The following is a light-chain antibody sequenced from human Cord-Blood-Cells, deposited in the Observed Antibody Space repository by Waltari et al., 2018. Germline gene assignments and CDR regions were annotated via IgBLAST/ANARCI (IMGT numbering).Light chain of an antibody. CDR3: QQYGSSPG. V-gene: IGKV3-20*01. J-gene: IGKJ2*03. Sequence: EIVLTQSPGTLSLSPGERATPSCRASQSVSSSYLAWYQQKPGQAPRLLIYGASSRATGIPDRFSGSGSGTDFTLTISRLEPEDFAVYYCQQYGSSPGFGQGTKLEIK. CDR1: QSVSSSY. CDR2: GAS.